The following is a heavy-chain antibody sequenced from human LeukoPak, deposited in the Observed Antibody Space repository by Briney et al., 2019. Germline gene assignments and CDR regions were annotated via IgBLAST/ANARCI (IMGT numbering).Heavy chain of an antibody. CDR2: IRYDGSNK. CDR3: AKDRNYYDSSGYYSVAGGPDY. D-gene: IGHD3-22*01. J-gene: IGHJ4*02. V-gene: IGHV3-30*02. Sequence: SGGSLRLSCAASGFTFSSYGMHWVRQAPGKGLEWVAFIRYDGSNKYYADSVKGRFTISRDNSKNTLYLQMNSLRAEDTAVYYCAKDRNYYDSSGYYSVAGGPDYWGQGTLVTVSS. CDR1: GFTFSSYG.